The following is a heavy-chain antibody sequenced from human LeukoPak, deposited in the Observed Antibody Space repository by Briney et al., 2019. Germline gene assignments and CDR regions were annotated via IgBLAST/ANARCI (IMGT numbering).Heavy chain of an antibody. V-gene: IGHV4-30-4*01. CDR2: IYYSGST. CDR1: GGSISSGGYY. D-gene: IGHD2-15*01. CDR3: ARVDLGYCSGGSCYSFDY. Sequence: SETLSLTCTVSGGSISSGGYYWSWIRQPPGKGLEWIGYIYYSGSTYYNPSLKSRVTISVDTSKNQFSLKLSSVTAADTAVYYCARVDLGYCSGGSCYSFDYWGQGTLVTVSS. J-gene: IGHJ4*02.